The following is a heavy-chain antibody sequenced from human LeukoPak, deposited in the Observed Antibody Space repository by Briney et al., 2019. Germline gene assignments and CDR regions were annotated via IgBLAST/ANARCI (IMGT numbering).Heavy chain of an antibody. V-gene: IGHV3-21*01. CDR1: GFTFSSYS. CDR3: ARERQLERLAFGKEGSAFDY. Sequence: PGGSLRLSCAASGFTFSSYSMNWVRQAPGKGLEWVPSISSSSSYIYYAASVKGRFTISRDNAKNSLYLQMNRLRAEDTAVYYCARERQLERLAFGKEGSAFDYWGQGTLVTVSS. J-gene: IGHJ4*02. CDR2: ISSSSSYI. D-gene: IGHD1-1*01.